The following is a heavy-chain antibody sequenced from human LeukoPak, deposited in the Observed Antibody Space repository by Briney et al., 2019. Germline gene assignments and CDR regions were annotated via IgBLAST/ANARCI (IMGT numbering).Heavy chain of an antibody. V-gene: IGHV3-30*02. CDR2: IRYDGSNK. CDR3: AKEITLDY. Sequence: GGSLRLSCAASGFTFSNYAMSWVRQAPGKGLEWVAFIRYDGSNKYYADSVKGRFTISRDNSKNTLYLQMNSLRAEDTAVYYCAKEITLDYWGQGTLVTVSS. CDR1: GFTFSNYA. J-gene: IGHJ4*02.